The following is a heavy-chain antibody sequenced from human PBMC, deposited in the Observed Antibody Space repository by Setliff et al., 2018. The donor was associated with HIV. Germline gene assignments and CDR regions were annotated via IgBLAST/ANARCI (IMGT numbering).Heavy chain of an antibody. V-gene: IGHV1-69*05. J-gene: IGHJ6*03. CDR1: GGTFSSYA. D-gene: IGHD3-10*01. CDR2: IIPIFSTT. CDR3: ARALRGFHGSGTQFYYYLDV. Sequence: SVKVSCKASGGTFSSYAINWVREAPGQGLEWMGGIIPIFSTTTYAQKFQGRVTITRDTSVGTAYMELSSLRSEDTAVYYCARALRGFHGSGTQFYYYLDVWGKGTTVTVSS.